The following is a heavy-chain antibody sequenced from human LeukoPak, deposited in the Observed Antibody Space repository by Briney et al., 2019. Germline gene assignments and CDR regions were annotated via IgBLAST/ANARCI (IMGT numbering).Heavy chain of an antibody. D-gene: IGHD2-15*01. CDR1: GGSISSYF. Sequence: SETLSLTCTVSGGSISSYFWSWIRQPPGKGLEWIGYIYYSGITNYNPSLKSRVTISVDTSKNQFSLKLSSVTAADTAVYYCARDEGGPLDYWGQGTLVTVSS. V-gene: IGHV4-59*12. CDR3: ARDEGGPLDY. J-gene: IGHJ4*02. CDR2: IYYSGIT.